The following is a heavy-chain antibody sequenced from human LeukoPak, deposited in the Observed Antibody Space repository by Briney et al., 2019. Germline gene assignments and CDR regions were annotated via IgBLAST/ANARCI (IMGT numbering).Heavy chain of an antibody. CDR1: GFSFGEYA. CDR3: AREKFYDNSGFDY. J-gene: IGHJ4*02. CDR2: ISSSGSTV. Sequence: QTGGSLRLSCKTSGFSFGEYALSWVRQAPGQGLEWVAYISSSGSTVYYADSVKGRFTISRDNAKSSLFLQMNSLRAEDTADYYCAREKFYDNSGFDYWGQGTLVTVSS. V-gene: IGHV3-48*03. D-gene: IGHD3-22*01.